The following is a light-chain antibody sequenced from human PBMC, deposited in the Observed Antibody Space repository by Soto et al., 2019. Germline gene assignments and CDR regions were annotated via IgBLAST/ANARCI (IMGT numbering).Light chain of an antibody. Sequence: EILLTQSPSTLSLSPGERATLSCGASQSVSSSYLAWYQQRPGQAPRILIYGASSRTTGIPDRFSGGGSGTDFTLTISRLEPEDVAVYYCQHYAASRTFGQGTKVDIK. V-gene: IGKV3-20*01. CDR3: QHYAASRT. J-gene: IGKJ1*01. CDR1: QSVSSSY. CDR2: GAS.